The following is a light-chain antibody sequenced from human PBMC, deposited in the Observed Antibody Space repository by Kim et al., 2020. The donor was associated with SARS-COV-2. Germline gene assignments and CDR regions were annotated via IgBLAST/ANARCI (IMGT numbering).Light chain of an antibody. J-gene: IGKJ4*01. V-gene: IGKV1-13*02. CDR3: KQFHTYPLT. CDR1: QGINSA. CDR2: YAS. Sequence: SSVGDRVTFTCRASQGINSALAWYQQKLGKAPKLLIFYASNLESGVPSRFSDSGSGTDFTLTISSLQPEDFATYCCKQFHTYPLTFGGGTKVDIK.